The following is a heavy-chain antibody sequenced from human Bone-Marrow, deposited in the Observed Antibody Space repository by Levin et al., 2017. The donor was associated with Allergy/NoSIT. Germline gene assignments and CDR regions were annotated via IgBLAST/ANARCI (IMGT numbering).Heavy chain of an antibody. CDR1: GFTFSSYA. CDR3: ATDRDSSGWFAWYFDL. J-gene: IGHJ2*01. D-gene: IGHD6-19*01. CDR2: ISYDGSSI. Sequence: GASVKVSCADSGFTFSSYAMHWVRQAPGKGLEWVAGISYDGSSIYYADSVKGRFIISRDNSENTLYVQMNTLRAEDTAVYYCATDRDSSGWFAWYFDLWGRGTLVTVSS. V-gene: IGHV3-30-3*01.